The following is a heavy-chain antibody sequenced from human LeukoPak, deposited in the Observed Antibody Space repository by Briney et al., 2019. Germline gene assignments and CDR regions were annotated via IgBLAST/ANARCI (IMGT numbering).Heavy chain of an antibody. J-gene: IGHJ4*02. V-gene: IGHV3-23*01. CDR3: AKDAPLTDYGHYPWGY. Sequence: GGSLRLSCAASGFTFSSYAMSWVRQAPGKGLEWVSAISGSGGSTYYADSVKGRFTISRDNSKNTLYLQMNSLRAEDTAAYYCAKDAPLTDYGHYPWGYWGQGTLVTVSS. CDR2: ISGSGGST. CDR1: GFTFSSYA. D-gene: IGHD4-17*01.